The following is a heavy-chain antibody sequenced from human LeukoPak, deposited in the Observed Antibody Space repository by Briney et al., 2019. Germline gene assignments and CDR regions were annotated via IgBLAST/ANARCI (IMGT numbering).Heavy chain of an antibody. Sequence: GGSLRLSCAASGFTFSSYSMNWVRQAPGKGLEWVSSISSSSYIYYADSVKGRFTISRDNAKNSLYLQMNSLRAEDTAVYYCARGNGDYGGAFDIWGQGTMVTVSS. V-gene: IGHV3-21*01. D-gene: IGHD4-17*01. CDR3: ARGNGDYGGAFDI. CDR1: GFTFSSYS. J-gene: IGHJ3*02. CDR2: ISSSSYI.